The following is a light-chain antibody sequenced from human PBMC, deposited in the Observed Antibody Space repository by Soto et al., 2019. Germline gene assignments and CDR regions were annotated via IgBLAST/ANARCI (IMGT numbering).Light chain of an antibody. CDR1: SSNIGASYH. Sequence: QSVLTQPPSVSGAPGQRVTISCTGSSSNIGASYHVHWYQQLPGTAPKLLIYSNNRRPLGVRDRFSGSKSGSSASLAITVLQAEDEADYYCQSSDSGLVVFGGGTKLTVL. CDR3: QSSDSGLVV. V-gene: IGLV1-40*01. J-gene: IGLJ2*01. CDR2: SNN.